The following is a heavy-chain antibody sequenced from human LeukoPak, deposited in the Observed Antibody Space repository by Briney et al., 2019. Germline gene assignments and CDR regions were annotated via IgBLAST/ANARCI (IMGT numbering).Heavy chain of an antibody. CDR3: ASHYCSSTSCPTYYYYGMDV. V-gene: IGHV3-7*01. D-gene: IGHD2-2*01. CDR2: IKQDGSEK. CDR1: GFTFSSYW. Sequence: PGGSLRLSCAASGFTFSSYWMSWVRQAPGKGLEGVANIKQDGSEKYYVDSVKGRFTISRDNAKNSLYLQMNSLRAEDTAVYYCASHYCSSTSCPTYYYYGMDVWGQGTTVTVSS. J-gene: IGHJ6*02.